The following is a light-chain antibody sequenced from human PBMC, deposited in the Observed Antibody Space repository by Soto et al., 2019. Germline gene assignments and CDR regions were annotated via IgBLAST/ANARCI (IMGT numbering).Light chain of an antibody. J-gene: IGKJ1*01. CDR1: QSINNW. CDR3: QHYNSYSEA. Sequence: DIQMTQSPSTLSASLGDRVTITCRASQSINNWLAWYQQKVGEAPKLLIYDASNLESGVPSRFSGSGSGTEFTLTISSLQPDDFATYYCQHYNSYSEAFGQGTKVDIK. V-gene: IGKV1-5*01. CDR2: DAS.